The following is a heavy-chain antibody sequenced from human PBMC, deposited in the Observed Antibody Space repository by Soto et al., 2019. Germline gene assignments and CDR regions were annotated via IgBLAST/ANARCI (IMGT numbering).Heavy chain of an antibody. J-gene: IGHJ5*02. D-gene: IGHD1-20*01. Sequence: EVPLVESGGGLVQPGGFLRLSCVASGFTFRDSWMSWVRQAPGKGLEWVANIKQDGSEKYYVDSVKGQFTISRDNAKNSLYLQMNSLRAEDTAVYYCARHGRKLYEVYHWFDPWGQGTLVTVSS. CDR3: ARHGRKLYEVYHWFDP. V-gene: IGHV3-7*05. CDR2: IKQDGSEK. CDR1: GFTFRDSW.